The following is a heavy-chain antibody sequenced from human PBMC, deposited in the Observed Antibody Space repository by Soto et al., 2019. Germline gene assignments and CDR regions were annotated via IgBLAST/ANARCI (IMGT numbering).Heavy chain of an antibody. Sequence: QVQLVESGGGVVQPGRSLRLSCAASGFTFSTTGMHWVRQAPGKGLEWVAMISHDGGSEYYTGSVKGRFTISRDTSKNTLYLQMNSLRPEDTAVYHCAKDLFSSGWYNYFDPWGQGTLVTVSS. J-gene: IGHJ5*02. CDR1: GFTFSTTG. V-gene: IGHV3-30*18. CDR2: ISHDGGSE. CDR3: AKDLFSSGWYNYFDP. D-gene: IGHD6-19*01.